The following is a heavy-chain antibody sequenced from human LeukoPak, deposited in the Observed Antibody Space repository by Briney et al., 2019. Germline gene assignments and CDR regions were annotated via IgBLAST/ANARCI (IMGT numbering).Heavy chain of an antibody. CDR2: IYYSGST. D-gene: IGHD1-26*01. V-gene: IGHV4-39*01. J-gene: IGHJ4*02. CDR1: GASISSRSYY. CDR3: ARHRGSGSYSSDY. Sequence: SETLSLTCTVSGASISSRSYYWGWIRQPPGKGLEWIGTIYYSGSTYYNPSLKSRVTISVDTSKNQISLKLISVTAADTAVYFCARHRGSGSYSSDYWGQGTLVSVSS.